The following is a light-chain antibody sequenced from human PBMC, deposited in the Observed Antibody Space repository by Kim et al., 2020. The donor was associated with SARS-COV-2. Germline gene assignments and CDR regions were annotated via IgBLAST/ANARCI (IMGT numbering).Light chain of an antibody. CDR3: QSYDSSNWV. CDR2: EDN. J-gene: IGLJ3*02. V-gene: IGLV6-57*03. CDR1: SGSIASNY. Sequence: GKTVTISCTRSSGSIASNYVQWYQQRPGSAPTTVIYEDNQRPSGVPDRFSGSIDSSSNSASLTISGLKTEDEADYYCQSYDSSNWVFGGGTQLTGL.